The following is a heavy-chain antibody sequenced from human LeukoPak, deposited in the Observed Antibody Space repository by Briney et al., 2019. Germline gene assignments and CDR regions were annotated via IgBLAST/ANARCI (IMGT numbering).Heavy chain of an antibody. V-gene: IGHV3-9*01. CDR1: GFTFDDYA. J-gene: IGHJ5*02. D-gene: IGHD3-10*01. CDR3: AKAPTGTMVRSWFDL. CDR2: ISWNSGSI. Sequence: SGGSLRLSCAASGFTFDDYAMHWVRQAPGKGLEWVSGISWNSGSIGYADSVKGRFTISRDNAKNSLYLQMNSLRAEDTALYYCAKAPTGTMVRSWFDLWGQGTLVTVSS.